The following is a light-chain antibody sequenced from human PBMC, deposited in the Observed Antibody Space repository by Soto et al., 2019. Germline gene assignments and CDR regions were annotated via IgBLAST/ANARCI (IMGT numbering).Light chain of an antibody. CDR3: QQDYNLPFT. J-gene: IGKJ5*01. Sequence: EIVMTQSPGTLSLSPGETVTLSCRASQSIDSNYLSWYQQKAGQAPRLLISGASTRATGIPARFSGSGSGTDFTLHISSLQAEDFAVYYCQQDYNLPFTFGQGTRLEIK. V-gene: IGKV3D-7*01. CDR2: GAS. CDR1: QSIDSNY.